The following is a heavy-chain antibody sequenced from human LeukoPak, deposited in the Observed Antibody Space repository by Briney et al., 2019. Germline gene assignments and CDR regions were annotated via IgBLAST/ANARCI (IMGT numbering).Heavy chain of an antibody. Sequence: PGGSLRLSCAASGFTFDDYAMHWVRHAPGKGLEWISLISGDGGSTYYADSVKGRFTIYRDNSKNSLYLQMNSLRTEDTALYYCAKDYYDSSSYDYLPGGWGQGTLVTVSS. D-gene: IGHD3-22*01. CDR1: GFTFDDYA. V-gene: IGHV3-43*02. CDR3: AKDYYDSSSYDYLPGG. J-gene: IGHJ4*02. CDR2: ISGDGGST.